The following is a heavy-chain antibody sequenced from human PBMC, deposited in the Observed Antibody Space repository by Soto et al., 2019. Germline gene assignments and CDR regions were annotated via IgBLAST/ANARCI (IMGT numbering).Heavy chain of an antibody. J-gene: IGHJ4*02. V-gene: IGHV2-5*02. CDR2: IDWDGGK. CDR1: GFSLSTSGVG. D-gene: IGHD3-9*01. CDR3: AHRPAYDISTGYYPFDY. Sequence: SGPTLVNPTQTLTLTCAFSGFSLSTSGVGVARSRQPPGKALGWLARIDWDGGKRYSPSPKTRLNTTTDPSKNQVVLTLPNVDPVHTARYYCAHRPAYDISTGYYPFDYWGQGSLVTVSS.